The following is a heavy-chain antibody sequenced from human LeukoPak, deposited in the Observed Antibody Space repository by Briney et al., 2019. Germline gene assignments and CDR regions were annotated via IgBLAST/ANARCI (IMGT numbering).Heavy chain of an antibody. Sequence: TLSLTCTVSGGSISSGDYYWSWIRQPPGKGLEWIGYIYYSGSTYYNPSLKSRVTISVDTSKNQFSLKLSSVTAADTAVYYCARVVPSTSSYGYYYYYYMDVWGKGTTVTVSS. CDR2: IYYSGST. CDR3: ARVVPSTSSYGYYYYYYMDV. J-gene: IGHJ6*03. CDR1: GGSISSGDYY. D-gene: IGHD2-2*01. V-gene: IGHV4-30-4*08.